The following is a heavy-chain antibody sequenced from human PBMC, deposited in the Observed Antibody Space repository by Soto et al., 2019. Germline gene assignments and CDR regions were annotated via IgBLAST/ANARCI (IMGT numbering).Heavy chain of an antibody. CDR2: ISYDGSNK. CDR3: AKGRVTVDDAFDI. J-gene: IGHJ3*02. D-gene: IGHD1-20*01. Sequence: GGSLRLSCAASGFTFSSYGMHWVRQAPGKGLEWVAVISYDGSNKYYADSVKGRFTISRDNSKNTLYLQMNSLRAEDTAVYYCAKGRVTVDDAFDIWGQGTMVTVSS. CDR1: GFTFSSYG. V-gene: IGHV3-30*18.